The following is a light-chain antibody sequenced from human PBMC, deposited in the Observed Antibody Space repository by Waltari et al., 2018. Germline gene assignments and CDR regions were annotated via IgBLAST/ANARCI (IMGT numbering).Light chain of an antibody. CDR2: DAS. Sequence: DIQMTQSPSSLSASVGDRVTIPCQASQDISNYLNWYQQKPGKAPNLLIYDASTLETGVPPTFSGSGSGTNVTFTISSLQPEDIATFYCQQYDNLPITFGQGTRLEIK. CDR3: QQYDNLPIT. V-gene: IGKV1-33*01. CDR1: QDISNY. J-gene: IGKJ5*01.